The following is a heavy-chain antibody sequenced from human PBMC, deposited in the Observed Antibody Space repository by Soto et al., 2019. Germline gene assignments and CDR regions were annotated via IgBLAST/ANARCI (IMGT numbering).Heavy chain of an antibody. CDR2: IYSGGST. V-gene: IGHV3-53*01. J-gene: IGHJ6*02. CDR1: GFTVSSNY. Sequence: PGGSLRLSCAASGFTVSSNYMSWVRQAPGKGLEWVSAIYSGGSTYYADSVKGRFTISRDNSKNTVYLQMNSLRAEDTAVYYCARDRYSGYDYYYFGMDVWGQGTTVTVSS. D-gene: IGHD5-12*01. CDR3: ARDRYSGYDYYYFGMDV.